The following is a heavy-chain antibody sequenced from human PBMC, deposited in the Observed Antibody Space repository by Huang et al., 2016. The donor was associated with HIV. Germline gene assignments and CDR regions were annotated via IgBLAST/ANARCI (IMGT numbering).Heavy chain of an antibody. CDR1: GYTFTSYY. CDR3: ASGVTPGAFDI. CDR2: INPRGGST. Sequence: QVQLVQSGAEVKKPGASVKVSCKASGYTFTSYYMHWVRPAPGQGLEWMGIINPRGGSTSYAQKLQGRVTMTRDTSTSTVYMELSSLRSEDTAVYNCASGVTPGAFDIWGQGTMVTVSS. D-gene: IGHD2-21*02. J-gene: IGHJ3*02. V-gene: IGHV1-46*01.